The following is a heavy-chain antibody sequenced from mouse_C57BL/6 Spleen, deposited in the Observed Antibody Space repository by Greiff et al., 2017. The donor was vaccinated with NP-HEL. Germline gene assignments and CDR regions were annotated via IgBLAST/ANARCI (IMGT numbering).Heavy chain of an antibody. CDR2: IDPSDSYT. D-gene: IGHD1-1*01. Sequence: QVQLQQPGAELVMPGASVKLSCKASGYTFTSYWMHWVKQRPGQGLEWIGEIDPSDSYTNYNQKFKGKSTLTVDKSSSTAYMQLSSLTSEDSAVYYCARNYYGSSPNFDYWGQGTTLTVSS. CDR1: GYTFTSYW. CDR3: ARNYYGSSPNFDY. V-gene: IGHV1-69*01. J-gene: IGHJ2*01.